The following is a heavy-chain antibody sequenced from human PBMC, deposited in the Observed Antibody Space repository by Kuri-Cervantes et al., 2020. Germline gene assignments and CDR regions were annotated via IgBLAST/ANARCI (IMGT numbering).Heavy chain of an antibody. Sequence: LSLTCAASGFTFSDYYMSWIRQAPGKGLEWVSYISSSGSTIYYADSVKGRFTISRDNSKNTLYLQMNSLRAEDTAVYYCAKDLRGRASPAGEYWGQGTLVTVSS. CDR2: ISSSGSTI. D-gene: IGHD1-26*01. CDR1: GFTFSDYY. V-gene: IGHV3-11*01. J-gene: IGHJ4*02. CDR3: AKDLRGRASPAGEY.